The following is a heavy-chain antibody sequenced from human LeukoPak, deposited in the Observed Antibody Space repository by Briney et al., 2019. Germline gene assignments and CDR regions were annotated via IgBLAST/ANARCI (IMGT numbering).Heavy chain of an antibody. J-gene: IGHJ6*04. Sequence: PGGSLRLSCAASGFTFSNAWMSWVRQAPGKGLEWVGRIKSKTDGGTTDYAAPVKGRFTISRDDSKNTLYLQMNSLKTEDTAVYYCTTDPDSVVTAIPFVWGKGTTVTISS. CDR2: IKSKTDGGTT. CDR3: TTDPDSVVTAIPFV. V-gene: IGHV3-15*01. CDR1: GFTFSNAW. D-gene: IGHD2-21*02.